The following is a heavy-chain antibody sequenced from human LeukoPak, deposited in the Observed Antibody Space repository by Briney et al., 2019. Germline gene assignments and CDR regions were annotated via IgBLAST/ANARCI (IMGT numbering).Heavy chain of an antibody. V-gene: IGHV1-18*01. D-gene: IGHD2-15*01. Sequence: ASVKVSCKASGYTFTSYGISWVRQAPGQGLEWRGGISAYNGNTNYAQKLQGRVTITADKSTSTAYMELRGLRSDDTDVYYCARDWYCSGGSCYSLIYNYYYGMGVWGQGTTVTVSS. CDR1: GYTFTSYG. J-gene: IGHJ6*02. CDR3: ARDWYCSGGSCYSLIYNYYYGMGV. CDR2: ISAYNGNT.